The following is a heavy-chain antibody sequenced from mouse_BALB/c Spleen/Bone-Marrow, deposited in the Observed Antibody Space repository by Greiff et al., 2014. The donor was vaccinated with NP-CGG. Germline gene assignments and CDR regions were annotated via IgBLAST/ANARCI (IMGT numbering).Heavy chain of an antibody. J-gene: IGHJ2*01. V-gene: IGHV5-17*02. CDR1: GFTFSSFG. Sequence: EVQGVESGGGLVQPGGSRKLSCAASGFTFSSFGMHWVRQAPEKGLEWVAYISSGSSTIYYADTVKGRFTISRDNPKNTLFLQMTSLRSEDTAMYYCARSYYGSSYYFDYWGQGTTLTVPS. CDR3: ARSYYGSSYYFDY. CDR2: ISSGSSTI. D-gene: IGHD1-1*01.